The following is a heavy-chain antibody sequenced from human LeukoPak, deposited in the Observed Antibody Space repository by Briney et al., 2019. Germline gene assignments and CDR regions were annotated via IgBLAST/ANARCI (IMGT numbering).Heavy chain of an antibody. D-gene: IGHD2-2*01. CDR1: GFTFSNAW. CDR3: ARDREIVVVPAATYYYGMDV. CDR2: IYSGGST. Sequence: GGSLRLSCAASGFTFSNAWMSWVRQAPGKGLEWVSVIYSGGSTYYADSVKGRFTISRDNSKNTLYLQMGSLRAEDMAVYYCARDREIVVVPAATYYYGMDVWGQGTTVTVSS. J-gene: IGHJ6*02. V-gene: IGHV3-66*01.